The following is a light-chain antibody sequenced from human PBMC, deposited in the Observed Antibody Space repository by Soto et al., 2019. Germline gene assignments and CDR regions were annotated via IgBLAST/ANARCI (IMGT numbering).Light chain of an antibody. CDR3: QQYKTYQGT. Sequence: DIQMTQSPSSLSASVGDRVTITCQASQNINNYLNWYQQKPGRAPKLLIYDASNLETGVPSRFRGSGSGTDFTFTISRLQPEYIATYYCQQYKTYQGTFGPGTKVGSK. V-gene: IGKV1-33*01. J-gene: IGKJ3*01. CDR1: QNINNY. CDR2: DAS.